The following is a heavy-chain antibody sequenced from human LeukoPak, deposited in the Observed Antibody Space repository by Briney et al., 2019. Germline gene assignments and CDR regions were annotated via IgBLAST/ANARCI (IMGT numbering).Heavy chain of an antibody. J-gene: IGHJ4*02. V-gene: IGHV3-30*02. Sequence: QPGGSLRLSCGASGFTFSRNVIHWVRHAPGKGLEWVAFIRQDGRDKKYADSVKGRFIISRDNSKNTLYLQMNSLRAEDTAVYYCAKDRSDTWSFDYWGQGTLVTVSS. CDR2: IRQDGRDK. CDR3: AKDRSDTWSFDY. CDR1: GFTFSRNV. D-gene: IGHD2-15*01.